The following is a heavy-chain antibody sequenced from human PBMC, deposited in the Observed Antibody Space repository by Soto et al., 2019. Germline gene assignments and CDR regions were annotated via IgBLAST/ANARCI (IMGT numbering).Heavy chain of an antibody. CDR3: ARGRGVVIPAGTPDAFDV. V-gene: IGHV1-18*01. Sequence: QAQLVPSGGEVKRPGASVKVSCKASGYPFNKYCFNWVRQGPGKGVGGVGRISAFNDYTNLAQKFQGRITLTTDASTNTAYMELQILRSDDTAMYYCARGRGVVIPAGTPDAFDVWGQGTMVTVSS. D-gene: IGHD6-13*01. J-gene: IGHJ3*01. CDR1: GYPFNKYC. CDR2: ISAFNDYT.